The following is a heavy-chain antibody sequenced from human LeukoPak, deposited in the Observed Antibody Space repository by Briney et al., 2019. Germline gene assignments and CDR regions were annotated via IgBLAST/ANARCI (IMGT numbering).Heavy chain of an antibody. CDR3: ARHPQWLDP. CDR2: IYYSGNT. Sequence: PSETLSLTCTVSGGSISSYYWSWIRQPPGKGLEWIGYIYYSGNTNYNPSLKSRVTISIDTSKNQFSLKLSSVTAADTAVYYCARHPQWLDPWGQGTLVTVSS. J-gene: IGHJ5*02. CDR1: GGSISSYY. V-gene: IGHV4-59*08.